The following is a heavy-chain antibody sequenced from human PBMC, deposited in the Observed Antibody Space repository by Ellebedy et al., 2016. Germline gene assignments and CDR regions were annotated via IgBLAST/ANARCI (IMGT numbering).Heavy chain of an antibody. V-gene: IGHV1-46*01. D-gene: IGHD3-22*01. CDR1: GYTFITYY. CDR2: VFPSGGGT. CDR3: ATGIDSSSASA. Sequence: ASVKVSXXASGYTFITYYIHWVRQAPGQGLEWMGIVFPSGGGTSYAQKFQGRVTMMRETSTSSGYMELSSLTYEDTAVYYCATGIDSSSASAWGQGTQVTVSS. J-gene: IGHJ5*02.